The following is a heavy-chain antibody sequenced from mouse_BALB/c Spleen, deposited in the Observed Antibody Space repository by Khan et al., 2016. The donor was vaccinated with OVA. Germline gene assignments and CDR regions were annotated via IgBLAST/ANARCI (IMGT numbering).Heavy chain of an antibody. CDR3: ARPPYCAYRMAY. CDR2: INTYTGEP. V-gene: IGHV9-3-1*01. CDR1: GYTFTNFG. J-gene: IGHJ4*01. Sequence: QIQLVQSGPELKKPGETVKISCKASGYTFTNFGMNWVKQAPGKGLEWMGWINTYTGEPTYADDFKGRFAFSLETSASTAYLQINNLTNEDTATYFCARPPYCAYRMAYWGQGTSVTVSA. D-gene: IGHD2-10*01.